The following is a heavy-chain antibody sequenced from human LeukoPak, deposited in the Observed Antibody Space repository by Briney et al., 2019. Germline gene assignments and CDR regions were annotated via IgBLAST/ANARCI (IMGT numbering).Heavy chain of an antibody. Sequence: ASVKVSCKASGYTFTGYYMHWVRQAPGQGFEWMGRINPNSGGTNYAQKFQGRVTMTRDTSISTAYMELSRLRSDDTAVYYCARSSLAISRVVAAVSDYWGQGTLVTVSS. D-gene: IGHD2-15*01. CDR3: ARSSLAISRVVAAVSDY. CDR1: GYTFTGYY. J-gene: IGHJ4*02. CDR2: INPNSGGT. V-gene: IGHV1-2*06.